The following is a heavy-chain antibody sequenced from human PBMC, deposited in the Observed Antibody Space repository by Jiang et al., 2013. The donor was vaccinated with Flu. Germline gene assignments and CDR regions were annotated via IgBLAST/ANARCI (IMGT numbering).Heavy chain of an antibody. J-gene: IGHJ3*01. CDR3: ARVQGSGWIFPSRESAFDA. V-gene: IGHV5-51*01. Sequence: GAEVKKPGESLKISCEGSGYTFKNYWIAWVRQLPGKGLEWVGVLYPDNSDSRYSPSFQGQVTISADKSLSTAYLEWNTLKASDTALYYCARVQGSGWIFPSRESAFDAWGQGTKVTVSS. D-gene: IGHD6-19*01. CDR2: LYPDNSDS. CDR1: GYTFKNYW.